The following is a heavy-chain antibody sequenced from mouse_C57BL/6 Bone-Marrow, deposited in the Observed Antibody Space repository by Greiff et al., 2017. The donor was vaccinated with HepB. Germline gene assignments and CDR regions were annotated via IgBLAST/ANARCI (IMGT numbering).Heavy chain of an antibody. J-gene: IGHJ2*01. CDR1: GYAFSSSW. V-gene: IGHV1-82*01. CDR3: ARSDYYDGSSYGY. CDR2: IYPGDGDT. Sequence: SGPELVKPGASVKISCKASGYAFSSSWMNWVKQRPGKGLEWIGRIYPGDGDTNYNVKFKGKATLTADKSSSTAYMQLSSLTSEDSAVYFCARSDYYDGSSYGYWGQGTTLTVSS. D-gene: IGHD1-1*01.